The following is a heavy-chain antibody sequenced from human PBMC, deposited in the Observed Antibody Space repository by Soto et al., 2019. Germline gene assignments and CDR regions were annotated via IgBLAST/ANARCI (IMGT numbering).Heavy chain of an antibody. J-gene: IGHJ6*02. CDR3: AKGQIVATGRGHYGLDV. CDR2: ISYDGGDK. CDR1: GFTFSTSG. Sequence: GGSLRLSCAASGFTFSTSGMHWVRQAPGKGLEWVTVISYDGGDKYYAESVKGRFSISRDNSKNTLYLQMNSLRTEDTATYYCAKGQIVATGRGHYGLDVWGQGTTVTVSS. D-gene: IGHD5-12*01. V-gene: IGHV3-30*18.